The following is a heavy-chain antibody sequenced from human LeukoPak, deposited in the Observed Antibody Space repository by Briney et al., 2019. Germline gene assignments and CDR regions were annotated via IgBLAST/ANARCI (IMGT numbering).Heavy chain of an antibody. CDR1: GGSISSSSYY. CDR2: IYYSGST. D-gene: IGHD3-3*01. CDR3: AMTHYDFWSGYFPTHNWFDP. V-gene: IGHV4-39*07. J-gene: IGHJ5*02. Sequence: SETLSLTCTVSGGSISSSSYYWGWIRQPPGKGLEWIGSIYYSGSTYYNPSLKSRVTISVDKSKNQFSLKLSSVTAADTAVYYCAMTHYDFWSGYFPTHNWFDPWGQGTLVTVSS.